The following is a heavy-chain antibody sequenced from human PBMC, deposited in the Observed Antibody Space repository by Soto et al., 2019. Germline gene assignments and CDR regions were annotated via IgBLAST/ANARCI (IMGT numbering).Heavy chain of an antibody. CDR2: IDPSDSQT. CDR3: ARQIYDSDTGPNFQSSFDS. D-gene: IGHD3-22*01. J-gene: IGHJ4*02. V-gene: IGHV5-10-1*01. Sequence: PGESLKISCKGSGYSFAGYCITWVRQKPGKGLEWMGRIDPSDSQTYYSPSFRGHVTISVTKSITTVFLQWSSLRASDTAMYYCARQIYDSDTGPNFQSSFDSWGQGTPVTVSS. CDR1: GYSFAGYC.